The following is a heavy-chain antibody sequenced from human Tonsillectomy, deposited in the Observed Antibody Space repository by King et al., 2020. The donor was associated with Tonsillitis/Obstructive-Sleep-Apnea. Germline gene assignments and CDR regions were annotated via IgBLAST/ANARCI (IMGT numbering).Heavy chain of an antibody. CDR2: INPYSDDT. CDR3: ARDRDYYASGRYFYGMDV. Sequence: VQLVESGAEVKKPGASVSVSYKASGYTFTDHYIHWVRQAPGQGLEWMGWINPYSDDTHYAEKFQGRVTITRNTSMRTVYMELSRLRSDDTAVYYCARDRDYYASGRYFYGMDVWGQGTTVTVSS. CDR1: GYTFTDHY. J-gene: IGHJ6*02. V-gene: IGHV1-2*02. D-gene: IGHD3-10*01.